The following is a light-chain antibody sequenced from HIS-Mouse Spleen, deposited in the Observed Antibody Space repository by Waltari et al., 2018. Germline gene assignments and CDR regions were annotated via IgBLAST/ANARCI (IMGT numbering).Light chain of an antibody. CDR2: DDS. CDR3: CSYAGSYTWV. Sequence: QSALTQPRSVSGSPGQSATISCTGTSSDVGGYNFVTWYQQHPGKSPKLMIYDDSTGPSGLPDRYAGSRSGSTASLTISGIQAEDESDYYCCSYAGSYTWVFGGGTKLTVL. CDR1: SSDVGGYNF. V-gene: IGLV2-11*01. J-gene: IGLJ2*01.